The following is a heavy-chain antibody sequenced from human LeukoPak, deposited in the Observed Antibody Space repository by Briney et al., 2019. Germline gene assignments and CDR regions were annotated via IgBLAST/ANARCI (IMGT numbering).Heavy chain of an antibody. Sequence: SVKVSCKASGYTFTSYDINWVRQATGQGLEWMGWMNPNSGNTGYAQKFQGRVTMTRNTSISTAYMELSSLRSEDTAVYYCARTPTFGDYFGYYYGMDVWGQGTTVTVSS. CDR2: MNPNSGNT. J-gene: IGHJ6*02. V-gene: IGHV1-8*01. CDR1: GYTFTSYD. D-gene: IGHD4-17*01. CDR3: ARTPTFGDYFGYYYGMDV.